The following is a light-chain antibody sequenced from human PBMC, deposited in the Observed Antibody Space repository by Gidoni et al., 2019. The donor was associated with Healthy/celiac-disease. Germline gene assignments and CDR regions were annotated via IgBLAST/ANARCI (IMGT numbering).Light chain of an antibody. J-gene: IGKJ5*01. CDR1: QSISSY. CDR2: AAS. Sequence: DIQMTQSPSSLSASVGDRVTITCRASQSISSYLNWYQQKPGKAPKLLIYAASSLQSGVPSRFSGSGSGTDFTLTISSLQPEDFATYYCQQSYSTPHFXHXTRLXIK. V-gene: IGKV1-39*01. CDR3: QQSYSTPH.